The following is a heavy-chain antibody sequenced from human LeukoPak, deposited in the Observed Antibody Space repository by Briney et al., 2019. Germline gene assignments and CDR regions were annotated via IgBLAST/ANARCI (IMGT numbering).Heavy chain of an antibody. D-gene: IGHD5-24*01. CDR2: IYNSGST. CDR1: GGSISSYY. J-gene: IGHJ6*02. CDR3: ARPMRMGSYYYGMDV. Sequence: KPSETLSLTCTVSGGSISSYYWSWIRQPPGKGLEWIGYIYNSGSTNSNPSLKSRVTISVDTSKNQFSLKLSSVTAADTAVYYCARPMRMGSYYYGMDVWGQGTTVTVSS. V-gene: IGHV4-59*01.